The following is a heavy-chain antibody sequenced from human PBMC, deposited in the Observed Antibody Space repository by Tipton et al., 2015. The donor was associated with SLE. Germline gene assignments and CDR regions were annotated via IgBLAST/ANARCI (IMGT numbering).Heavy chain of an antibody. D-gene: IGHD7-27*01. Sequence: TLSLTCIVSGDSISSSTYYWGWIRQPPGKGLEWIGSIYYSGSTYSSPSLKSRVTISVDTSKNQFSLSLISVTAADTAVYYCARLTPWGYDYWGPGMLVTVSS. V-gene: IGHV4-39*07. J-gene: IGHJ4*02. CDR2: IYYSGST. CDR3: ARLTPWGYDY. CDR1: GDSISSSTYY.